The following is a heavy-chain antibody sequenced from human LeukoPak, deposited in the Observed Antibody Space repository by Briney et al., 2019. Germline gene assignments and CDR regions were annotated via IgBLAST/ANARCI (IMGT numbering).Heavy chain of an antibody. V-gene: IGHV3-7*01. CDR2: IKQDGSEK. CDR3: ASLKGMDV. Sequence: GGSLRLSCAAPGFKFTKYWMSWVRQAPGKGLEWVANIKQDGSEKYYVDSVKGRFTISRDNAKNLVYLQMNSLRVEDTAVYYCASLKGMDVWGQGTTVTVSS. CDR1: GFKFTKYW. J-gene: IGHJ6*02.